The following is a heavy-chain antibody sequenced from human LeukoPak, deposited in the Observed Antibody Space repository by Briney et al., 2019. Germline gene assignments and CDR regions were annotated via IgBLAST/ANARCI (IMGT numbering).Heavy chain of an antibody. CDR1: GGSISSSNW. J-gene: IGHJ6*02. V-gene: IGHV4-4*02. CDR2: IYHSGST. CDR3: ARGRKDYYGSPVDYYYGMDV. D-gene: IGHD3-10*01. Sequence: SGTLSLTCAVSGGSISSSNWWSWVRQPPGKGLEWIGEIYHSGSTNYNPSLKSRVTISVDKSKNQFSLKLSSVTAADTAVYYCARGRKDYYGSPVDYYYGMDVWGQGTTVTVSS.